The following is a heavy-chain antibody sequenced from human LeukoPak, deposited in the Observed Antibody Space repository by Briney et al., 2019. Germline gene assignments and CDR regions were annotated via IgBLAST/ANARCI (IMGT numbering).Heavy chain of an antibody. V-gene: IGHV3-30*02. Sequence: GGSLRLSCAASGFTFSSYGMNWVRQAPGKGLEWVAFIRYDGSNKYYTDSVRGRFTISRDNSKNTLYLQMNSLRAEDTAVYYCAKDTGDSSPGYFDYWGQGTLVTVSS. CDR3: AKDTGDSSPGYFDY. CDR2: IRYDGSNK. D-gene: IGHD3-22*01. CDR1: GFTFSSYG. J-gene: IGHJ4*02.